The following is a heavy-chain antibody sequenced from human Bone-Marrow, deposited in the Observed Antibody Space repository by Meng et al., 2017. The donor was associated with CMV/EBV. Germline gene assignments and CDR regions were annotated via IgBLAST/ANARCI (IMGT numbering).Heavy chain of an antibody. CDR1: GFTFSSYE. CDR2: IWYDGTKN. J-gene: IGHJ6*02. CDR3: AKDIVVVVAARLHYGMDV. D-gene: IGHD2-15*01. Sequence: GESLKISCAASGFTFSSYEMNWVRQAPGKGLEWVAIIWYDGTKNYYADSVKGRFTISRDNAKNSLYLQMNSLRAEDTAVYYCAKDIVVVVAARLHYGMDVWGQGTTVTVSS. V-gene: IGHV3-33*03.